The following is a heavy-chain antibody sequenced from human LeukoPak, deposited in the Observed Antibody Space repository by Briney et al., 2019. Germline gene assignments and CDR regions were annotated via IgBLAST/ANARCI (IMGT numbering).Heavy chain of an antibody. Sequence: ASVKVSCKASGYTFTGYYMHWVRQAPGQGLEWMGWINPNTGDTKYPQRFQGRVTMTTDTSISTAYMELSRLRSDDTAVYYCARDSTPYDFWSGFPFDYWGQGTLVTVSS. J-gene: IGHJ4*02. CDR1: GYTFTGYY. CDR3: ARDSTPYDFWSGFPFDY. V-gene: IGHV1-2*02. D-gene: IGHD3-3*01. CDR2: INPNTGDT.